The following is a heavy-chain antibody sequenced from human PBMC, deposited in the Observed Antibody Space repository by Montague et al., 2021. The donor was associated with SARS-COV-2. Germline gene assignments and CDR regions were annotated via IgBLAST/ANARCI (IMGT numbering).Heavy chain of an antibody. Sequence: SETLSLTCAVYGVSFSGYYWSWIRQPPGKGLEWIGSIYYSGSTYYNPSLKSRVTISVDTSKNQFSLKLSSVTAADTAVYYCARDTRITMLVVVNRYGMDVWGQGTTVTVSS. CDR3: ARDTRITMLVVVNRYGMDV. V-gene: IGHV4-34*01. D-gene: IGHD3-22*01. CDR2: IYYSGST. CDR1: GVSFSGYY. J-gene: IGHJ6*02.